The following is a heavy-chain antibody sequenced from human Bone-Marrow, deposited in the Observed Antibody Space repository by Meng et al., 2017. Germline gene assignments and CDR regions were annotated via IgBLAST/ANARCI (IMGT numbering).Heavy chain of an antibody. V-gene: IGHV1-69*01. CDR3: AREGIAAASLQD. D-gene: IGHD6-13*01. CDR1: GGTFSSYA. Sequence: VASGAEGTRPGSPVKVSCKGSGGTFSSYAISWVRQAPGQGLEWMGGIIPIFGTANYAQKFQGRVTITADESTSTAYMELSSLRSEDTAVYYCAREGIAAASLQDWGQGTLVTVSS. J-gene: IGHJ1*01. CDR2: IIPIFGTA.